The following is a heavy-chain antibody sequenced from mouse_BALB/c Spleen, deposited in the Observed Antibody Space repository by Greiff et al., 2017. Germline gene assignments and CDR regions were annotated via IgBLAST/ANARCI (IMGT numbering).Heavy chain of an antibody. CDR3: ARPIYYDYDGGFAY. J-gene: IGHJ3*01. D-gene: IGHD2-4*01. CDR1: GFTFSSYT. CDR2: ISNGGGST. Sequence: EVKLVESGGGLVQPGGSLKLSCAASGFTFSSYTMSWVRQTPEKRLEWVAYISNGGGSTYYPDTVKGRFTISRDNAKNTLYLQMSSLKSEDTAMYYCARPIYYDYDGGFAYWGQGTLVTVSA. V-gene: IGHV5-12-2*01.